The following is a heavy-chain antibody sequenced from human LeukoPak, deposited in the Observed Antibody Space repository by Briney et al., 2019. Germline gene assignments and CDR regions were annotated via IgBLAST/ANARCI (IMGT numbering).Heavy chain of an antibody. CDR1: GFNFGTYA. CDR3: ARDGEPRYWGSGYYYGMDV. Sequence: GGSLRLSCAASGFNFGTYAMNWVRQAPGKGLDWVSSISGSAGRTYYADSVKGRFTISRDNSKNTVSLQMNSLRADDTAIYYCARDGEPRYWGSGYYYGMDVWGQGATVTVSS. CDR2: ISGSAGRT. V-gene: IGHV3-23*01. J-gene: IGHJ6*02. D-gene: IGHD7-27*01.